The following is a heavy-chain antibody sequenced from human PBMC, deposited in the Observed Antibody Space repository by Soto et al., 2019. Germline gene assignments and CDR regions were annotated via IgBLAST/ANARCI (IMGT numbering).Heavy chain of an antibody. CDR1: GGSISSSSYY. D-gene: IGHD5-12*01. CDR2: IYYSGST. CDR3: ASTKWSGYDYYYYYGMDV. V-gene: IGHV4-39*01. J-gene: IGHJ6*02. Sequence: QLQLQESGPGLVKPSETLSLTCTVSGGSISSSSYYWGWIRQPPGKGLEWIGSIYYSGSTYYNPSLKSRVTISVDTSKNQFSLKLSSVTAADTAVYYCASTKWSGYDYYYYYGMDVWGQGTTVTVSS.